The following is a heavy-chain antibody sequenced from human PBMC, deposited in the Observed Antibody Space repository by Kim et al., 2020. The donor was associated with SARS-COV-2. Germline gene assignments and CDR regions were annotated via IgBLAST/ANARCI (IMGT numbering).Heavy chain of an antibody. CDR1: GGTFSSYA. Sequence: SVKVSCKASGGTFSSYAISWVRQAPGQGLEWMVGIIPIFGTANYAQKFQGRVTITADESTSTAYMELSSLRSEDTAVYYCARDGVEMASSNYWGQGTLVTVSS. V-gene: IGHV1-69*13. CDR3: ARDGVEMASSNY. D-gene: IGHD5-12*01. J-gene: IGHJ4*02. CDR2: IIPIFGTA.